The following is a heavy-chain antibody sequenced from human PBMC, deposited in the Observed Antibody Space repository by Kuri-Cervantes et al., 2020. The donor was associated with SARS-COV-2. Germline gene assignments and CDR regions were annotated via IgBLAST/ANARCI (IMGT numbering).Heavy chain of an antibody. J-gene: IGHJ4*02. CDR2: ISAYNGNT. CDR3: ARVLTNRSQGADIVVVPAAPFDY. CDR1: GYTFISYG. Sequence: ASVKVSCKASGYTFISYGISWVQQAPGQGFEWMGWISAYNGNTNYAQKLQGRVTMTTDTSTSTAYMELRSLRSDDTAVYYCARVLTNRSQGADIVVVPAAPFDYWGQGTLVTVSS. V-gene: IGHV1-18*01. D-gene: IGHD2-2*01.